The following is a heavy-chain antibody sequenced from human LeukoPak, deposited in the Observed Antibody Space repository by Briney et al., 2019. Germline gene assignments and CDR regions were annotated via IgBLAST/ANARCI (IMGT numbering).Heavy chain of an antibody. CDR2: IYYSGST. J-gene: IGHJ4*02. V-gene: IGHV4-59*01. CDR1: GGSISSYY. D-gene: IGHD3-22*01. CDR3: AGTSGLFNSYYFDY. Sequence: SETLSLTCTVSGGSISSYYWSWIRQPPGKGLEWIGYIYYSGSTNYNPSLKSRVTISVDTSKNQFSLKLSSVTAADTAVYYCAGTSGLFNSYYFDYWGQGTLVTVSS.